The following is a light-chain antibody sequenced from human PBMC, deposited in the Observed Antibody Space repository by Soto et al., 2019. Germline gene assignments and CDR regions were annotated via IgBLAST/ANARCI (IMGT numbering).Light chain of an antibody. Sequence: QSVLTQPPSVSAAPGQKVTISCSGSSSNIGNNFVSWYQQLPGTAPKLLIYDNNKRPSGIPDRFSGSKSGTSATLGITGLQTGDEDDYYCETGDNSLSAYVVFGGGTQLTVL. V-gene: IGLV1-51*01. CDR1: SSNIGNNF. J-gene: IGLJ2*01. CDR3: ETGDNSLSAYVV. CDR2: DNN.